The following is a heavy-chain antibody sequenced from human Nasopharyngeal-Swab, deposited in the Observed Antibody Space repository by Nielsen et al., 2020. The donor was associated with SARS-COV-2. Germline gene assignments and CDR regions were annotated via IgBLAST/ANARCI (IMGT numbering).Heavy chain of an antibody. V-gene: IGHV3-11*01. CDR3: ANHLPGTYYFDY. D-gene: IGHD3-10*01. CDR1: GFTFSDYY. CDR2: ISSSGSTI. J-gene: IGHJ4*02. Sequence: GESLKISCAASGFTFSDYYMSWIRQAPGKGLEWVSYISSSGSTIYYADSVKGRFTISRDNAKNSLYLQMNSLRAEDTAVYYCANHLPGTYYFDYWAREPWSPSPQ.